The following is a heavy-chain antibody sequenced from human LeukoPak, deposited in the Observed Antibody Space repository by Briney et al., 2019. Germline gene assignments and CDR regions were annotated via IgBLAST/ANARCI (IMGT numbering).Heavy chain of an antibody. D-gene: IGHD3-16*02. CDR3: ARDQPYDYVWGSYRATWYYFDY. CDR2: INHSGST. J-gene: IGHJ4*02. CDR1: GGSFSGYY. Sequence: SETLSLTCAVYGGSFSGYYWSWIRQPPGKGLEWIGEINHSGSTNYNPSLKSRATISVDTSKNQFSLKLSSVTAADTAVYYCARDQPYDYVWGSYRATWYYFDYWGQGTLVTVSS. V-gene: IGHV4-34*01.